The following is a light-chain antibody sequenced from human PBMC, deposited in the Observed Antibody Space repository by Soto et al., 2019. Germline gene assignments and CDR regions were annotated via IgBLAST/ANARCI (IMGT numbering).Light chain of an antibody. J-gene: IGKJ1*01. CDR2: AAS. CDR1: QGIRND. CDR3: LQDYYSWT. V-gene: IGKV1-6*01. Sequence: AIQMTQSPSSLSASVGDRVTITCRASQGIRNDLGWYQQKPGKAPKLLIYAASSLQSGVPSRFSGSGSGTDFTLTISSLQLVVFATYSCLQDYYSWTFGQGTKVDIK.